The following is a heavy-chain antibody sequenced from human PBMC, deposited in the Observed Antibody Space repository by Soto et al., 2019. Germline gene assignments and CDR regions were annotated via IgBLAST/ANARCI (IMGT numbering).Heavy chain of an antibody. Sequence: PGESLKISCKGSGYSFTSYWISWVRQMLGKGLEWMGRIDPSDSYTNYSPSFQGHVTISADKSISTAYLQWSSLKASDTAMYYCARAGETHYYYIGIDVLGQGTTVTVS. CDR2: IDPSDSYT. V-gene: IGHV5-10-1*01. D-gene: IGHD6-13*01. CDR1: GYSFTSYW. J-gene: IGHJ6*02. CDR3: ARAGETHYYYIGIDV.